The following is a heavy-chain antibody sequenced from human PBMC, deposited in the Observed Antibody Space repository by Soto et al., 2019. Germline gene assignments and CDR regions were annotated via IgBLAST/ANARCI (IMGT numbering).Heavy chain of an antibody. CDR3: ARRGGGYYDILTGYYQYNWFDP. Sequence: GASVKVSCKASGYTFTSYDINWVRQATGQGLEWMGWMNPNSGNTGYAQKFQGRVTMTRNTSISTAYMELSSLRSEDTAVYYCARRGGGYYDILTGYYQYNWFDPWGQGTLVTVSS. V-gene: IGHV1-8*01. CDR1: GYTFTSYD. CDR2: MNPNSGNT. J-gene: IGHJ5*02. D-gene: IGHD3-9*01.